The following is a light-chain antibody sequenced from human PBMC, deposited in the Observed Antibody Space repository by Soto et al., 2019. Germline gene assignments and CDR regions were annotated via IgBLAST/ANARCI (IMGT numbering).Light chain of an antibody. CDR1: QSVLYSSNNKNY. Sequence: IVMTQSPYSLAVSLGVIATMNCKSSQSVLYSSNNKNYLAWYQQKPGQPPKLLIYWASTRESGVPDRFSGSGSGTDFTLTISSLQAEDVAVYYCQQYYTPSWTFGQGTKVDIK. V-gene: IGKV4-1*01. J-gene: IGKJ1*01. CDR3: QQYYTPSWT. CDR2: WAS.